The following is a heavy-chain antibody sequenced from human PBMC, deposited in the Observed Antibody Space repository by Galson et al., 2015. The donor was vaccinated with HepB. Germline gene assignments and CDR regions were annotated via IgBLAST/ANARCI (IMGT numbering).Heavy chain of an antibody. CDR1: GFTFSSYA. Sequence: SLRLSCAASGFTFSSYAMSWVRQAPGKGLEWVSAISGSTYYADSVKGRFTISRDNSKNTLYLQMNSLRAEDTAVYYCAKGDIVLMVYGGHAFDIWGQGTMVTVSS. J-gene: IGHJ3*02. CDR3: AKGDIVLMVYGGHAFDI. V-gene: IGHV3-23*01. CDR2: ISGST. D-gene: IGHD2-8*01.